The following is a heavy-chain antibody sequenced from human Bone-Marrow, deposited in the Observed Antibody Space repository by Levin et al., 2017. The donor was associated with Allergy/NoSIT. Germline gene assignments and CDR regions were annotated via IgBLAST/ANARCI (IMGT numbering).Heavy chain of an antibody. CDR2: ISGSSTDI. D-gene: IGHD3-22*01. CDR1: GFTFSDHY. CDR3: AREEGFYDSSGLRAEYFHH. Sequence: GGSLRLSCAASGFTFSDHYMSWIRQAPGKGLEWVAYISGSSTDIDYADAVKGRFTISRDNAKNSLYLQMNSLRGDETAVYYCAREEGFYDSSGLRAEYFHHWGRGTLLTVSS. J-gene: IGHJ1*01. V-gene: IGHV3-11*01.